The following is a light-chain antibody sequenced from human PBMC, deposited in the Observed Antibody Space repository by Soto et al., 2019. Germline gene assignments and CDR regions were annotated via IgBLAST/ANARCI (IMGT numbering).Light chain of an antibody. CDR3: TSYTRSRTWV. CDR1: SSDVGGYNF. Sequence: QSVLTQPASVSGSPGQSITISCTGTSSDVGGYNFVSWYQQNPGKAPKLMIYDVSNRPSWVSHRFSGSKSGNTASLTISGLQAEDEADYYCTSYTRSRTWVFGGGTKVTVL. J-gene: IGLJ3*02. CDR2: DVS. V-gene: IGLV2-14*01.